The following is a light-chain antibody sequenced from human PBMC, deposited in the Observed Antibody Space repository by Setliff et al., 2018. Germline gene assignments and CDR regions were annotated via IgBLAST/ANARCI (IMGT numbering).Light chain of an antibody. CDR1: SSDVGGYDY. Sequence: QSALTQPRSVSGSPGQSVTISCTGTSSDVGGYDYVSWYQQHPSKAPKVMIYNVSKRPSGVPDRFSGSKSGNTASLTISGLQAEDEADYYCCSYAGTSDVFGTGTKVTVL. CDR3: CSYAGTSDV. J-gene: IGLJ1*01. CDR2: NVS. V-gene: IGLV2-11*01.